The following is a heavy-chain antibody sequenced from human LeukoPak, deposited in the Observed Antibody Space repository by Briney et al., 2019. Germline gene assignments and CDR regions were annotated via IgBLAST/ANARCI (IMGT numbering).Heavy chain of an antibody. CDR1: GFTFSSHD. V-gene: IGHV3-13*01. CDR3: ARSKSYSSGWTDFDC. Sequence: LTGGSLRLSCAASGFTFSSHDMHWVRQPTGKGLEWVSVIRTAGNTYYTDSVKGRFTISRENAKNSLYLQMDNLRAEDTAVYYCARSKSYSSGWTDFDCWGQGTLVTVSS. D-gene: IGHD6-19*01. CDR2: IRTAGNT. J-gene: IGHJ4*02.